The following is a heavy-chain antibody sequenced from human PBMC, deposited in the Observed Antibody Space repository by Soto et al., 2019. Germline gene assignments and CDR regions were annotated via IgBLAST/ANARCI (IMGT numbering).Heavy chain of an antibody. D-gene: IGHD6-13*01. CDR3: AGELQLSFDY. CDR1: GYTFTNYY. J-gene: IGHJ4*02. Sequence: GASVKVSCKASGYTFTNYYMHWVRQAPGQGLECLGRINPSGGSTSYAQKFQGRVAMTRDTSTSTVYMELSSLRSEDTAVYYCAGELQLSFDYWGQGTLVTVSS. V-gene: IGHV1-46*01. CDR2: INPSGGST.